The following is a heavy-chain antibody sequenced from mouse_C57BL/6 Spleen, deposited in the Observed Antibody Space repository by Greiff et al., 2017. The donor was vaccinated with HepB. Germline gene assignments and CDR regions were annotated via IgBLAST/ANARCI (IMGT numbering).Heavy chain of an antibody. CDR2: IYPGSGST. CDR3: ARLGAGALWDGEDYFDY. J-gene: IGHJ2*01. Sequence: QVQLQQPGAELVKPGASVKMSCKASGYTFTSYWITWVKQRPGQGLEWIGDIYPGSGSTNYNEKFKSKATLTVDTSSSTAYMQLSSLTSEDSAVYYCARLGAGALWDGEDYFDYWGQGTTLTVSS. V-gene: IGHV1-55*01. CDR1: GYTFTSYW. D-gene: IGHD4-1*01.